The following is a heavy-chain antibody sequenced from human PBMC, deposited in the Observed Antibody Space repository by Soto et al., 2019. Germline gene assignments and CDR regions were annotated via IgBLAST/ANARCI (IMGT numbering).Heavy chain of an antibody. V-gene: IGHV1-69*02. CDR3: ASEGESGDHAFDF. CDR1: GGSFTRYT. J-gene: IGHJ3*01. CDR2: IIPVLGIA. Sequence: QVQLVQSGAEVKKPGSSVKVSCKASGGSFTRYTFNWVRQAPGQGLEWMGRIIPVLGIANNAQKFQGRLTITADTSTSTAYMELSSLRSEDTAVYFCASEGESGDHAFDFWGQGTMVTVSS. D-gene: IGHD3-10*01.